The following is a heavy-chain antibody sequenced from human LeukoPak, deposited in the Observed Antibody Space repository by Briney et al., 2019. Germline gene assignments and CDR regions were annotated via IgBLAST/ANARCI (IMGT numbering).Heavy chain of an antibody. Sequence: ASVKVSCKASGYTFAGFYMHWVRQAPGQELEWMGWINPNSGGSNYAQKFQGRVTMTRDTSITTAYMELSRLRSDDTAVYYCARVKGGGDLDYWGQGTLVTVSS. CDR1: GYTFAGFY. V-gene: IGHV1-2*02. CDR3: ARVKGGGDLDY. J-gene: IGHJ4*02. D-gene: IGHD2-21*02. CDR2: INPNSGGS.